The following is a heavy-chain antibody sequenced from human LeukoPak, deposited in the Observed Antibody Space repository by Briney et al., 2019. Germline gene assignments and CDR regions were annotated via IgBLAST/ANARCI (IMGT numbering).Heavy chain of an antibody. CDR3: ARDLGSGWYDFDY. D-gene: IGHD6-19*01. CDR2: INPNSGGT. CDR1: GYTFTGYY. V-gene: IGHV1-2*02. Sequence: ASVKVSCKASGYTFTGYYMHWVRQAPGQGLEWMGWINPNSGGTNYAQKFQGRVTMTRDTPISTAYMELSRLRSDDTAVYYCARDLGSGWYDFDYWGQGTLVTVSS. J-gene: IGHJ4*02.